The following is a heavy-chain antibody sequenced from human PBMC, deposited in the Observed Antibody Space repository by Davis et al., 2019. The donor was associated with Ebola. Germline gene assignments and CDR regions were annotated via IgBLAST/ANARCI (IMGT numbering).Heavy chain of an antibody. Sequence: GGSLRLSCAASGFRSRDHHMDWVRQAPGKGLEWVGFIRSKAYGGTTEYAASVKGRFTISRDDSKSIAYLQMNSLKTEDTAVYYCTREPTYDYVWGSYRQDYWGQGTLVTVSS. CDR3: TREPTYDYVWGSYRQDY. D-gene: IGHD3-16*02. V-gene: IGHV3-49*04. CDR1: GFRSRDHH. CDR2: IRSKAYGGTT. J-gene: IGHJ4*02.